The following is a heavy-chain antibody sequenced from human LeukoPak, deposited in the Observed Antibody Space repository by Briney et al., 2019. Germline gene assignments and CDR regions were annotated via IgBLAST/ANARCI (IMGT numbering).Heavy chain of an antibody. V-gene: IGHV4-59*01. Sequence: PSETLSLTCTVSGGSISSYYWSWIRQPPGKGLKWIGYIYYSGSTSYSPSLRSRVTISVDTSKNQFSLKLSSVTAADTAVYYCARIHRDGYNFHFDYWGQGTLVTVSS. D-gene: IGHD5-24*01. CDR3: ARIHRDGYNFHFDY. J-gene: IGHJ4*02. CDR1: GGSISSYY. CDR2: IYYSGST.